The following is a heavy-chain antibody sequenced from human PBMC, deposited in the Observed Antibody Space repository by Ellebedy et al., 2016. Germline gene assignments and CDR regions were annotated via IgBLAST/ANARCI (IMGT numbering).Heavy chain of an antibody. V-gene: IGHV1-69*06. CDR1: GYTFTSYY. Sequence: SVKVSXXASGYTFTSYYMHWVRQAPGQGLEWMGGIIPIFGTANYAQKFQGRVTITADKSTSTAYMELSSLRSEDTAVYYCAIGERLENYYYYYGMDVWGQGTTVTVSS. CDR2: IIPIFGTA. CDR3: AIGERLENYYYYYGMDV. J-gene: IGHJ6*02. D-gene: IGHD5-24*01.